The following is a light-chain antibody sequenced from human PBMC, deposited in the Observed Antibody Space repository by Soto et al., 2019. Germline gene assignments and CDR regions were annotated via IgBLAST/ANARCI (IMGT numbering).Light chain of an antibody. CDR2: DVS. V-gene: IGLV2-11*01. CDR3: SSYTSTSAVV. CDR1: DNDVGGYNF. Sequence: QSVRSQPRSVCGSPGQSVTITYSGNDNDVGGYNFVSWYQQHPGKAPKLMVFDVSKRPSGVPGRFSGSKSGNTASLTISGLRAEDEADYYCSSYTSTSAVVFGSGTKVTVL. J-gene: IGLJ1*01.